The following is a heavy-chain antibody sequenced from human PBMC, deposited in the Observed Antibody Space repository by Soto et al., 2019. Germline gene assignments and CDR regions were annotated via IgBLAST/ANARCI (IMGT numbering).Heavy chain of an antibody. J-gene: IGHJ4*02. CDR1: GGSISSGGYY. V-gene: IGHV4-31*03. CDR3: ARLYSSGYAIIYHYFDY. D-gene: IGHD3-22*01. Sequence: QVQLQESGPGLVKPSQTLSLTCTVSGGSISSGGYYWSWIRQHPGKGLEWIGYIYYSGSTYYNPSLTSRVTISVDTSKNQFSLKLSSVTASDTAVYYCARLYSSGYAIIYHYFDYWGQGTLVTVSS. CDR2: IYYSGST.